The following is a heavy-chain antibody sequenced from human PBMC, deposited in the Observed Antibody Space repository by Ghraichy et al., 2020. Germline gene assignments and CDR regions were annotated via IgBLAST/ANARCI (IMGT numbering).Heavy chain of an antibody. J-gene: IGHJ6*02. CDR1: GYTFTGYY. CDR2: INPNSGGT. V-gene: IGHV1-2*02. D-gene: IGHD2-15*01. CDR3: ANSRYCSGGSCDYYYYGMDV. Sequence: ASVKVSCKASGYTFTGYYMHWVRQAPGQGLEWMGWINPNSGGTNYAQKFQGRVTMTRDTSISTAYMELSRLRSDDTAVYYCANSRYCSGGSCDYYYYGMDVWGQGTTVTVSS.